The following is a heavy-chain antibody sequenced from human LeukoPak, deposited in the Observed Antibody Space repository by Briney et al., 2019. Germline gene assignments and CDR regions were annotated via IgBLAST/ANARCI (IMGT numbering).Heavy chain of an antibody. CDR1: GGSISSYY. D-gene: IGHD5-12*01. J-gene: IGHJ6*03. Sequence: SETLSLTCTVSGGSISSYYWSWIRQPPGKGLEWIGYIYYSGSTNYSPSLKSRVTISVDTSKNQFSLKLSSVTAADTAVYYCARVYGGYGYYYYYYMDVWGKGTTVTISS. CDR2: IYYSGST. CDR3: ARVYGGYGYYYYYYMDV. V-gene: IGHV4-59*01.